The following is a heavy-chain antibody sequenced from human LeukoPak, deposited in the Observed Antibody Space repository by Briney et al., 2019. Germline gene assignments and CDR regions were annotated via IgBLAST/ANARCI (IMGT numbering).Heavy chain of an antibody. CDR1: GFTFNSNW. J-gene: IGHJ4*02. Sequence: GGSLRLSCAASGFTFNSNWMSWVRQAPGKGLEWVANIKQDGSEKYYVDSVKGRFTISRDNTKNSLSLQMNSLRAEDTAVYYCARDKYYDRYFDSWGQGTLVTVSS. CDR3: ARDKYYDRYFDS. CDR2: IKQDGSEK. V-gene: IGHV3-7*01. D-gene: IGHD3-22*01.